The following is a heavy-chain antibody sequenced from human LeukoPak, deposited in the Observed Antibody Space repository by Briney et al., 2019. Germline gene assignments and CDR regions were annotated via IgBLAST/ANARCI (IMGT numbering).Heavy chain of an antibody. Sequence: SETLSPTCAVYGGSFSGYYWSWIRQPPGKGLEWIGEINHSGSTNYNPSLKSRVTISVDTSKNQFSLKLSSVTAADTAVYYCARVLRGGRRLDYWGQGTLVTVSS. CDR3: ARVLRGGRRLDY. CDR1: GGSFSGYY. CDR2: INHSGST. J-gene: IGHJ4*02. D-gene: IGHD3-16*01. V-gene: IGHV4-34*01.